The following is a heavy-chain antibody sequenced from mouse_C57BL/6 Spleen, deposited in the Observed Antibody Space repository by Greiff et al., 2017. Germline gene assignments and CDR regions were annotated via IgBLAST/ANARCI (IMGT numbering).Heavy chain of an antibody. CDR3: ARPLYGNYEDAMDY. CDR2: IYPGDGDT. CDR1: GYAFSSYW. V-gene: IGHV1-80*01. Sequence: VQLQQSGAELVKPGASVKISCKASGYAFSSYWMNWVKQRPGKGLEWIGQIYPGDGDTNYNGKFKGKATLTADKTSSTAYMQLSSLTTEDSAIYYCARPLYGNYEDAMDYWGQGTSVTVSS. J-gene: IGHJ4*01. D-gene: IGHD2-1*01.